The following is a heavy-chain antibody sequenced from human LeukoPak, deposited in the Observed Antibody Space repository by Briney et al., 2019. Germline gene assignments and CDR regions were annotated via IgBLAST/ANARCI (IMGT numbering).Heavy chain of an antibody. CDR1: GVTVSNNY. D-gene: IGHD6-13*01. CDR2: IYSGGDT. Sequence: GVSLRLSCAASGVTVSNNYMRWVRQAPGKGPEWVSLIYSGGDTFYADAVKGRFTISRDGSKNTLYLQMNSLRAEDTAVYYCARDPPAEAINTYAWGQGTLVTVSS. V-gene: IGHV3-66*01. J-gene: IGHJ5*02. CDR3: ARDPPAEAINTYA.